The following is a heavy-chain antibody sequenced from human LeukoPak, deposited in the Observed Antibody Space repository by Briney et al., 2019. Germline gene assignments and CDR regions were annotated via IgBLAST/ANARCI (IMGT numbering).Heavy chain of an antibody. J-gene: IGHJ5*02. D-gene: IGHD1-26*01. CDR2: MSSSSSYL. Sequence: PGGSLRLSCAASGFTFSSHSMNWVRQAPGKGLEWVSGMSSSSSYLYYTDSVKGRFTVSRDNAKNSLYLQMNSLRAEDTAVYYCARAYSGSYNWFDPWGQGTLVTVSS. V-gene: IGHV3-21*01. CDR3: ARAYSGSYNWFDP. CDR1: GFTFSSHS.